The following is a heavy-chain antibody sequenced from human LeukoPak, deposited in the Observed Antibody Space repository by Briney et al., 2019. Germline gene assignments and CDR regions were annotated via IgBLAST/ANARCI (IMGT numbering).Heavy chain of an antibody. V-gene: IGHV3-7*01. CDR2: IKQDGSEK. Sequence: GGSLRLSCAASGFTFSSYWMSWVRQAPGKGLEWVANIKQDGSEKYYVDSVKGRFTISRDNGKNSLYLQMNSLRAEDTAVYYCSGSAMGYYYYYYMDVWGKGTTVTVSS. CDR3: SGSAMGYYYYYYMDV. D-gene: IGHD5-18*01. CDR1: GFTFSSYW. J-gene: IGHJ6*03.